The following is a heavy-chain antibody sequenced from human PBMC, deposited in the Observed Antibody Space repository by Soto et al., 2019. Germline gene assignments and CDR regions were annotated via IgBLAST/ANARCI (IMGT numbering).Heavy chain of an antibody. CDR2: TYYRSKWYN. V-gene: IGHV6-1*01. CDR1: GDSVSSNSAA. D-gene: IGHD2-2*02. CDR3: ARGVGLYSTSWYRLDP. J-gene: IGHJ5*02. Sequence: PSQTLSLTCAISGDSVSSNSAAWNWIRQSPSRGLEWLGRTYYRSKWYNDYAVSVKSRITINPDTSKNQFSLQLNSVTPEDTAVYYCARGVGLYSTSWYRLDPWGQGTLVTVSS.